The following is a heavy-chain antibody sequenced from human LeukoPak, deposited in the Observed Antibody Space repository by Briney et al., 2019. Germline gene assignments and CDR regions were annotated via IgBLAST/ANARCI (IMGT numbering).Heavy chain of an antibody. CDR1: GGSISSSSYY. J-gene: IGHJ5*02. Sequence: SETLSLTCTVSGGSISSSSYYWGWIRQPPGKGLEWIGSIYYSGSTYYNPSLKSRVTISVDTSKNQFSLKLSSVTAADTAVYYCARLYYDILTGPGPSNWFDPWGQGTLVTVSS. V-gene: IGHV4-39*07. CDR2: IYYSGST. D-gene: IGHD3-9*01. CDR3: ARLYYDILTGPGPSNWFDP.